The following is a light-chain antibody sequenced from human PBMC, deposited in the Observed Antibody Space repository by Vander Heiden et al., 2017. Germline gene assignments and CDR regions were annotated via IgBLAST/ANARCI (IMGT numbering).Light chain of an antibody. Sequence: QSVLTQPPSASGTPGQRVTISCSGSSSNIGSNYVYWYQQLPGTAPKLLIYRNNQRPSGVPDRFSGSKSGTSASLAISGLRSEDEADYYCAAWDDSLSGVVFGGGTKLKVL. CDR1: SSNIGSNY. V-gene: IGLV1-47*01. CDR2: RNN. CDR3: AAWDDSLSGVV. J-gene: IGLJ2*01.